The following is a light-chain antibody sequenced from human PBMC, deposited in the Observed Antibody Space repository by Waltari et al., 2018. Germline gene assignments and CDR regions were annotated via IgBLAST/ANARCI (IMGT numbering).Light chain of an antibody. CDR1: QGIRND. CDR3: LQDYNYRT. J-gene: IGKJ1*01. CDR2: AAS. Sequence: AIQMTQSPSSLSASVGDRATITCRASQGIRNDLGWYQQKPGKAPKLLIYAASSLQSGVPSRFSGSGSGTDFTLTISSLQPEDFATYYCLQDYNYRTFGQGTKVEIK. V-gene: IGKV1-6*01.